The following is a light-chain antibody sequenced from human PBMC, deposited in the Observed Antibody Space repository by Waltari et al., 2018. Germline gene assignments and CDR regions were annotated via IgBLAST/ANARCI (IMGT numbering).Light chain of an antibody. CDR3: CSSAGGYFWV. Sequence: QSALTQPRSVSGSPGQSVTISCTGSSSDVGGYNYVSWYQQHPGKAPQLMISDVTKRPSGVPDRFSGSKSGNTASLTISGLQVEDEADYHCCSSAGGYFWVFGGGTKLTVL. CDR1: SSDVGGYNY. J-gene: IGLJ3*02. V-gene: IGLV2-11*01. CDR2: DVT.